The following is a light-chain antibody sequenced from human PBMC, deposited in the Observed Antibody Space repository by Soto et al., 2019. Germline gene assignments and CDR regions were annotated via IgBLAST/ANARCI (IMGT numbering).Light chain of an antibody. J-gene: IGKJ3*01. CDR2: GAS. V-gene: IGKV3-20*01. Sequence: EIVLTQSPGTLSLSPGERATLSCRASQSVSSRYLGWYQQKPGQATRLLIYGASSRATGIPDRFSGSGSGTDFTLTISRLEPEDFAVYYCQQYGTSLFTCGPGPKVDIK. CDR3: QQYGTSLFT. CDR1: QSVSSRY.